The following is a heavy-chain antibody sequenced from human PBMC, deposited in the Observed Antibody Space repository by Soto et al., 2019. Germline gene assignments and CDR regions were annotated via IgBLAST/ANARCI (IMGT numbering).Heavy chain of an antibody. V-gene: IGHV4-34*01. Sequence: QVQLQQWGAGLLKPSETLSLTCAVYGGSFSGYHWSWIRQPPGKGLEWIGEINHSGSTNYNPSLKSRVTIAVDTSKNQFSLKLSSVTAADTAVYYCARVDIVVVPAATPLDWFDPWGQGTLVTVSS. CDR1: GGSFSGYH. J-gene: IGHJ5*02. CDR2: INHSGST. CDR3: ARVDIVVVPAATPLDWFDP. D-gene: IGHD2-2*01.